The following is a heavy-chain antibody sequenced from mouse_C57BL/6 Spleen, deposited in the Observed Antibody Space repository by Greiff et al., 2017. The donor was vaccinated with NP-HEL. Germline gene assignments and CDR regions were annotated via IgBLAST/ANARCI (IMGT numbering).Heavy chain of an antibody. CDR2: IYPGDGDT. Sequence: VKLKESGPELVKPGASVKISCKASGYAFSSSWMNWVKQRPGKGLEWIGRIYPGDGDTNYNGKFKGKATLTADKSSSTAYMQLSSLTSEDSAVDFCATYGSSPVYFDYWGQGTTLTVSS. J-gene: IGHJ2*01. CDR1: GYAFSSSW. D-gene: IGHD1-1*01. V-gene: IGHV1-82*01. CDR3: ATYGSSPVYFDY.